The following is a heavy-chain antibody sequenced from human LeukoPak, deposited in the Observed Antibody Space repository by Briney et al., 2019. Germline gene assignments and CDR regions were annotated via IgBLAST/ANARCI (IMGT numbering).Heavy chain of an antibody. D-gene: IGHD1-26*01. CDR2: ISAYNGNT. V-gene: IGHV1-18*01. CDR3: ARVAGYLVGATDYYYGMDV. J-gene: IGHJ6*02. CDR1: GYTFTSYA. Sequence: ASVKVSCKASGYTFTSYAINWVRQAPGQGLEWMGWISAYNGNTNYAQKLQGRVTMTTDTSTSTAYMELRSLRSDDTAVYYCARVAGYLVGATDYYYGMDVWGQGTTVTVSS.